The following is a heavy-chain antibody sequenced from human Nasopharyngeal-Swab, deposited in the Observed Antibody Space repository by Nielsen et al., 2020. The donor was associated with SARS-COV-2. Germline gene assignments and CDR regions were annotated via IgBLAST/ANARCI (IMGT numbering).Heavy chain of an antibody. CDR3: AREGAAVAGDWYFDL. D-gene: IGHD6-19*01. CDR2: IIPIFGTA. Sequence: SVKVSCKASGGTFSSYAISWLRQAPGQGLEWMGGIIPIFGTANYAQKFQGRVTITADESTSTAYMELSSLRSEDTAVYYCAREGAAVAGDWYFDLWGRGTLVTVSS. J-gene: IGHJ2*01. V-gene: IGHV1-69*13. CDR1: GGTFSSYA.